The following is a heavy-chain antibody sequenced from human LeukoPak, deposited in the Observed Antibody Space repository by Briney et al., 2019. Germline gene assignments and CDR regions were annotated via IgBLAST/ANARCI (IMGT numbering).Heavy chain of an antibody. J-gene: IGHJ4*02. CDR1: GGTFSSYA. CDR3: ARENYYDSSGYYLHY. CDR2: IIPILGTA. V-gene: IGHV1-69*11. D-gene: IGHD3-22*01. Sequence: SVKVSCKASGGTFSSYAISWVRQAPGQGLEWMGRIIPILGTANYAQKFQGRVTITTDESTSTAYMELSSLRSEDTAVYYCARENYYDSSGYYLHYWGQGTLVTVSS.